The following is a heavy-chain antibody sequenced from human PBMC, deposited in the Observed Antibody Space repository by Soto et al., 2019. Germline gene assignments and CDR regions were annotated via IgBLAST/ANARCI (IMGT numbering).Heavy chain of an antibody. D-gene: IGHD3-10*01. CDR1: GGTFSSYA. CDR3: ARGPGGAMVRGVIPYRGHFDY. Sequence: QVQLVQSGAEVKKPGSSVKVSCKASGGTFSSYAISWVRQAPGQGLEWMGGIIPIFGTANYAQKFHGRVTITGDEYPRTAYMELSSLRSEDTAVYYCARGPGGAMVRGVIPYRGHFDYWGQGTLVTGSS. J-gene: IGHJ4*02. V-gene: IGHV1-69*01. CDR2: IIPIFGTA.